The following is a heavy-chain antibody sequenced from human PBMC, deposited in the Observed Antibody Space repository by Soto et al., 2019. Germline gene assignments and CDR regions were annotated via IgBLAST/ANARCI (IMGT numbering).Heavy chain of an antibody. CDR1: GVTFNSYA. V-gene: IGHV3-23*01. CDR2: ISGSGFNT. D-gene: IGHD1-7*01. J-gene: IGHJ4*02. CDR3: AIGTTYFDY. Sequence: PGGSLRISCTDSGVTFNSYAMNWVRQAPGKGLEWVSTISGSGFNTYYADSVKGRFSISRDNFKNTLYLQMNSLRADDTAVYYCAIGTTYFDYWGQGALVTVYS.